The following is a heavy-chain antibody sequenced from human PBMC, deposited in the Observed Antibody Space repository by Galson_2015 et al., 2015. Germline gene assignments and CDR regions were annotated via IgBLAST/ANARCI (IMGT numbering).Heavy chain of an antibody. V-gene: IGHV3-11*06. CDR1: GFTFSDHY. J-gene: IGHJ4*02. D-gene: IGHD1-26*01. CDR2: TSGSSGFT. CDR3: ARAPSGSLYPDY. Sequence: SLRLSCAASGFTFSDHYMSWIRQAPGKGLEWLSYTSGSSGFTRYTDSVKGRFTISRDNAKKSLYLQMNSLRVEDTAVYYCARAPSGSLYPDYWGQGTLVTVSS.